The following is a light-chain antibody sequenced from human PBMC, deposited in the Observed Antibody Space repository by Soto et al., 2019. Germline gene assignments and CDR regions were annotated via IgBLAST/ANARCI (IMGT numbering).Light chain of an antibody. CDR1: QSVSSY. CDR3: QQRSNWPSIT. J-gene: IGKJ5*01. CDR2: DAS. V-gene: IGKV3-11*01. Sequence: IVLTHSPATLSFSPGERATLSCRASQSVSSYLAWYQQEPGQAPRLLIYDASNRATGIPARFSGSGSGTDFTLTINSLEPEDFAVYYCQQRSNWPSITFGQGTRLEIK.